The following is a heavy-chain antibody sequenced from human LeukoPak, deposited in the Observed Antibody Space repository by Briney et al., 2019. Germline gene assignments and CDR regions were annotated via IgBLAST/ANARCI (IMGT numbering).Heavy chain of an antibody. Sequence: PGGSLRLSCAASGFTFDDYDMSWIRQAPGKGLEWVSYISSSGSTIYYADSVKGRFTISRDNAKNSLYLQMNSLRAEDTAVYYCAREGVLRYFDWSIKHGVLDYWGQGTLVTVSS. D-gene: IGHD3-9*01. CDR3: AREGVLRYFDWSIKHGVLDY. V-gene: IGHV3-11*04. J-gene: IGHJ4*02. CDR2: ISSSGSTI. CDR1: GFTFDDYD.